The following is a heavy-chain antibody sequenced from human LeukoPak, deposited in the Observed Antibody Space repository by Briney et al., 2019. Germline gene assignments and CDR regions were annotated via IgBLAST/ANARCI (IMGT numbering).Heavy chain of an antibody. CDR3: ARHMVRGVIFFDY. Sequence: SETLSLTCAVSGSSITKYYWSWLRQPPGKGLEWIAYIHYSGSTNYNPSLKSRVSILIDTSKNQFSLKLSSVTAADTAVYYCARHMVRGVIFFDYWGQGTLVTVSS. J-gene: IGHJ4*02. CDR2: IHYSGST. V-gene: IGHV4-59*01. CDR1: GSSITKYY. D-gene: IGHD3-10*01.